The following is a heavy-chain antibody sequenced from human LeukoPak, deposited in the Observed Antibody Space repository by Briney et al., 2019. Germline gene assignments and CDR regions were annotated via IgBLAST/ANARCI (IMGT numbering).Heavy chain of an antibody. CDR1: GGTFSSYA. J-gene: IGHJ3*02. V-gene: IGHV1-69*05. CDR3: ARGKSRGRWGFDI. D-gene: IGHD4-23*01. CDR2: IIPIFGTA. Sequence: SVKVSCKASGGTFSSYAISWVRKAPGQGLEWMGGIIPIFGTANYAQKFQGRVTITTDESTSTAYMELSSLRSEDTAVYYCARGKSRGRWGFDIWGQGTMVTVSS.